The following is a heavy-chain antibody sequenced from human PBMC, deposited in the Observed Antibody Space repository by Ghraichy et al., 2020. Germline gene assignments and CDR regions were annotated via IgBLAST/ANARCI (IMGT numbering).Heavy chain of an antibody. CDR1: GFSLSSHW. D-gene: IGHD6-13*01. CDR2: INGAESIT. J-gene: IGHJ4*02. CDR3: ARNSWYAFDS. Sequence: GGSLRLSCAASGFSLSSHWMYWVRQAPGKGLVWVSGINGAESITVYADSVKGRFTISRDNAKNTLFLQMNSLRDEDTAVYYCARNSWYAFDSWGQGTLVTVSS. V-gene: IGHV3-74*01.